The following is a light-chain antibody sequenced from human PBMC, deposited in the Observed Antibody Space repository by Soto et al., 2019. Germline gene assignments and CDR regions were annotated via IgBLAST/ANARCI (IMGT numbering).Light chain of an antibody. V-gene: IGLV2-8*01. J-gene: IGLJ3*02. Sequence: QSVLTQPPSASGSPGQSVTISCTGTSSDIGVYDYVSWYQRHPGKAPKLVIYDVTKRPSGVPDRFSGSKSGNTASLTVSGLQAEDEADYYCCSYAGSSSWVFGGGTQLTVL. CDR3: CSYAGSSSWV. CDR2: DVT. CDR1: SSDIGVYDY.